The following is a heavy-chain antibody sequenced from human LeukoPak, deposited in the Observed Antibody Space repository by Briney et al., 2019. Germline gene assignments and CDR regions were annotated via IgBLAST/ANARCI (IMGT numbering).Heavy chain of an antibody. CDR2: ILPFFDTA. Sequence: SVKVSCKASGGSFSNSGFTWVRQAPGQGLEWMGGILPFFDTANYAQKFQGRGTITTDDSTSTVYMEMGSLRSDDTATYYCAKGRSPYGWATVYYMDVWGKGTTITVSS. V-gene: IGHV1-69*05. J-gene: IGHJ6*03. CDR1: GGSFSNSG. CDR3: AKGRSPYGWATVYYMDV. D-gene: IGHD3-16*01.